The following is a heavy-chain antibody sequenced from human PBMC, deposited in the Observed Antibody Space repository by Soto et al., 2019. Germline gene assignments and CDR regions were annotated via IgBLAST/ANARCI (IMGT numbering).Heavy chain of an antibody. D-gene: IGHD1-7*01. V-gene: IGHV3-23*01. Sequence: GGSLRLSCVASGFTFGSRAMSWVRQAPGEGLEWVSTISSSGGSTYYADSVKGRFTISRDNSKNTLYLQMNSLRAEDTAIYYCAKSLTGTRVDHWGQGTLVTVSS. CDR2: ISSSGGST. CDR1: GFTFGSRA. J-gene: IGHJ4*02. CDR3: AKSLTGTRVDH.